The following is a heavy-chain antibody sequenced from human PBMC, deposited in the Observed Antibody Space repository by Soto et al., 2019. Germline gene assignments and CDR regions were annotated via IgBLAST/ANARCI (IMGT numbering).Heavy chain of an antibody. V-gene: IGHV1-69*13. J-gene: IGHJ4*02. D-gene: IGHD5-12*01. CDR3: ARDRRDIVATITRYYFDH. CDR2: IIPIFGTA. CDR1: GGTFSSYA. Sequence: GASVKVSCKASGGTFSSYAISWVRQAPGQGLEWMGGIIPIFGTANYAQKFQGRVTITADESTSTAYMELSSLRSEDTAVYYCARDRRDIVATITRYYFDHWGQGTLVTVSS.